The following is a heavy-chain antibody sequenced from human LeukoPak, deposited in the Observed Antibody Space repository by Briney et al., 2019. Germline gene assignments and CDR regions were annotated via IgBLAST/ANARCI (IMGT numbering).Heavy chain of an antibody. CDR2: IYTSGST. J-gene: IGHJ4*02. CDR3: ARGLAVAGEFDY. Sequence: SETLSLTCAVYGGSFSGYYWSWIRQPAGKGLEWIGRIYTSGSTNYNPSLKSRVTMSVDTSKNQFSLKLSSVTAADTAVYYCARGLAVAGEFDYWGQGTLVTVSS. D-gene: IGHD6-19*01. CDR1: GGSFSGYY. V-gene: IGHV4-59*10.